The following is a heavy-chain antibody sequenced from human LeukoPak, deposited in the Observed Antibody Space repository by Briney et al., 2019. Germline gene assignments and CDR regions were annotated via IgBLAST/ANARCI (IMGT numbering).Heavy chain of an antibody. V-gene: IGHV3-30-3*01. CDR2: ISYDESNK. CDR1: GFTFNKYP. CDR3: ARDPRGIVGVPAADPTYFQH. J-gene: IGHJ1*01. D-gene: IGHD6-13*01. Sequence: GGSLRLSCAAFGFTFNKYPMHWVRQAPGKGLEWVAVISYDESNKYYADSVKGRFTISRDNSKNTLYLQMNSLQAEDTAVYYCARDPRGIVGVPAADPTYFQHWGQGTLVTVSS.